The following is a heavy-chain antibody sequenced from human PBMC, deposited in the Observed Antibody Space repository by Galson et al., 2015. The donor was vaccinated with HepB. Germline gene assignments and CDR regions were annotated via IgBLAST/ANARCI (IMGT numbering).Heavy chain of an antibody. CDR1: GYPLSEFS. Sequence: VKVSCKVSGYPLSEFSIHWVRQAPGTGLAWMGTFDPQDGKTIYAQKFQGRVSMTEDTSSDTAYLELSSLRSEDTAVYYCAALWRCYYTNDYWGQGSLITVSS. D-gene: IGHD3-3*01. CDR3: AALWRCYYTNDY. J-gene: IGHJ4*02. CDR2: FDPQDGKT. V-gene: IGHV1-24*01.